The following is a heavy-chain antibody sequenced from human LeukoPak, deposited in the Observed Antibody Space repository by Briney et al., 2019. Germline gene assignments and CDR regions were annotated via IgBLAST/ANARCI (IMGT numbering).Heavy chain of an antibody. CDR3: AKDLSSGWGRFDC. V-gene: IGHV3-23*01. CDR1: GITFDYHA. Sequence: PGGSLRLSCVVSGITFDYHALSWVRQAPGKGLEWVSGINGVGDRADYADSVRGRFIISRDISKNTLYLQMYSLRADDTAVYYCAKDLSSGWGRFDCWGQGTLVTVSS. J-gene: IGHJ4*02. CDR2: INGVGDRA. D-gene: IGHD6-19*01.